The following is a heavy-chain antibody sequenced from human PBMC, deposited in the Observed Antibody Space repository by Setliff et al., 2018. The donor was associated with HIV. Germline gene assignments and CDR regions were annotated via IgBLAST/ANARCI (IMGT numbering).Heavy chain of an antibody. Sequence: SETLSLTCAVYGGSFIGYYWSWIRQPPGKGLEWIGEINHSGSTNYNPSLKSRVTISVDTSKNQFSLKLSSVTAADTAVYYCARTPGTGPHPPYYFDYWGQGTLVTVSS. CDR1: GGSFIGYY. V-gene: IGHV4-34*01. D-gene: IGHD3-9*01. J-gene: IGHJ4*02. CDR2: INHSGST. CDR3: ARTPGTGPHPPYYFDY.